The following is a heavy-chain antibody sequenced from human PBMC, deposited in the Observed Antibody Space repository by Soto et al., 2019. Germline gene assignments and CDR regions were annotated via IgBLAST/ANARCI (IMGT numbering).Heavy chain of an antibody. CDR1: GFSLSTSGVG. CDR3: AHSLNYYGSGSYYPQTWFDP. D-gene: IGHD3-10*01. J-gene: IGHJ5*02. CDR2: IYWDDDK. Sequence: SGPTLVKPTQTLTLTCTFSGFSLSTSGVGVGWIRQPPGKALEWLALIYWDDDKRYSPSLKSRLTITKDTSKNQVVLTMTNMDPVDTATYYCAHSLNYYGSGSYYPQTWFDPWGQGTLVTVSS. V-gene: IGHV2-5*02.